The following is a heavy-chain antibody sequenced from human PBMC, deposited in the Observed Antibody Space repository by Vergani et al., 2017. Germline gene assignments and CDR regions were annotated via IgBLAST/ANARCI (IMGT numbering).Heavy chain of an antibody. Sequence: EVQLVESGGVVVQPGGSLRLSCAASGFTFDDYAMHWVRQAPGKGLEWVSLISWDGGSTYYADSVKGRFTISRDNSKNSLYLKRNSLRAEYTALYYCAKSGESYYYYYYMDVWGKGTTVTVSS. CDR3: AKSGESYYYYYYMDV. CDR1: GFTFDDYA. V-gene: IGHV3-43D*04. D-gene: IGHD6-25*01. CDR2: ISWDGGST. J-gene: IGHJ6*03.